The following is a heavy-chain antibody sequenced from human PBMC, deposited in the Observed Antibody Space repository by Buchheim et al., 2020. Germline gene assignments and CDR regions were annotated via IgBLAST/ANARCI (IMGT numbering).Heavy chain of an antibody. Sequence: QVQLQESGPGLLKPSQTLALTCTVSGVSVNSATYWWNWIRQPAGKGPEWIGRIYTNGNTNYNPSLESRVSMSIDASKNIFSLKLTSVTAADTAVYYCARSSIIGVGVANWFDPWGQGT. D-gene: IGHD3-3*02. CDR1: GVSVNSATYW. J-gene: IGHJ5*02. V-gene: IGHV4-61*02. CDR2: IYTNGNT. CDR3: ARSSIIGVGVANWFDP.